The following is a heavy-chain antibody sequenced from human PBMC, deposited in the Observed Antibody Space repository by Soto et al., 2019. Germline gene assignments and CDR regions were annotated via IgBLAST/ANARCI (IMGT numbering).Heavy chain of an antibody. V-gene: IGHV1-46*01. Sequence: ASVKVSCKASGYTFISYYMNWVRQAPGQGLEWMGMINPRSGSTTYARNFQGRVTMTRDMSTSTVYMELISVRSEDTAMYYCARGFPSSTSVGWFDTWGQGTLVSVSS. CDR2: INPRSGST. CDR1: GYTFISYY. D-gene: IGHD2-2*01. CDR3: ARGFPSSTSVGWFDT. J-gene: IGHJ5*02.